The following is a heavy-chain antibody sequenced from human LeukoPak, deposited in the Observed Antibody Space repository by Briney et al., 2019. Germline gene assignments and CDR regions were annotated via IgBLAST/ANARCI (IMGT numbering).Heavy chain of an antibody. D-gene: IGHD3-22*01. CDR2: INSDGSST. Sequence: QPGGSLRLSCAASAFSVSNNHMSWVRQAPGKGLEWVSRINSDGSSTSYADSVKGRFTISRDNAKNTLYLQMNSLRAEDTAVYYCARSRDYYDSSGPPGSAFDIWGQGTMVTVSS. CDR3: ARSRDYYDSSGPPGSAFDI. V-gene: IGHV3-74*01. CDR1: AFSVSNNH. J-gene: IGHJ3*02.